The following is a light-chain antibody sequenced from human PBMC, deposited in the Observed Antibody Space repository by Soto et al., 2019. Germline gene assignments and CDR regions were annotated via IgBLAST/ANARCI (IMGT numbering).Light chain of an antibody. CDR2: GAS. CDR1: QSVSSSY. J-gene: IGKJ5*01. V-gene: IGKV3-20*01. Sequence: EIVLTQSPGALSLSPGERATLSCRVRQSVSSSYLAWYQQRPGQAPRLLIYGASSRATGTPDRFSGSGSGTDFTLTISRLEPEDFAVYYCQQYGGSPPITFGQGTRLEIK. CDR3: QQYGGSPPIT.